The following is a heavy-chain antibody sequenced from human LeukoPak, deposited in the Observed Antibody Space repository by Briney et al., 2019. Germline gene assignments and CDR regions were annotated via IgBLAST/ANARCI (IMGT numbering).Heavy chain of an antibody. CDR3: ASSGRYCSSTSCANYNWFDP. J-gene: IGHJ5*02. D-gene: IGHD2-2*01. V-gene: IGHV4-61*02. Sequence: PSETLSLTCTVSGGSISSGSYYWSWIRQPAGKGLEWIGRIYTSGSTNYNPSLKSRVTISVDTSKNQFSLKLSSVTAADTAVYYCASSGRYCSSTSCANYNWFDPWGQGTLVTVSS. CDR2: IYTSGST. CDR1: GGSISSGSYY.